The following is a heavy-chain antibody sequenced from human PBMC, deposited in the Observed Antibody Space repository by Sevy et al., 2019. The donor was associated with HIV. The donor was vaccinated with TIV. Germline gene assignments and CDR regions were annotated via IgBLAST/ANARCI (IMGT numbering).Heavy chain of an antibody. Sequence: GGSLRLSCEASRFTFRNYWMSWVRQAPGKGLEWVANIKQDGSEKYYVDSVKGRFTISRDNAKNSLFLQMNSLRAEDTAVYYCAREIGIYYDSSGYFDLWGRGTLVTVSS. D-gene: IGHD3-22*01. CDR3: AREIGIYYDSSGYFDL. J-gene: IGHJ2*01. CDR1: RFTFRNYW. V-gene: IGHV3-7*01. CDR2: IKQDGSEK.